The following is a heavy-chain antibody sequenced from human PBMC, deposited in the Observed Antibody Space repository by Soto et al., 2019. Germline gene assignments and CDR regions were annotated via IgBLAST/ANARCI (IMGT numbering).Heavy chain of an antibody. D-gene: IGHD4-4*01. CDR1: GGSISSSSYY. J-gene: IGHJ6*02. CDR2: IYYSGST. V-gene: IGHV4-39*01. CDR3: ARLTTTKGGYYYYGMDV. Sequence: SETLSLTCTVSGGSISSSSYYWGWIRQPPGKGLEWIGSIYYSGSTYYNPSLKSRVTISVDTSKNQFSLKLSSVTAADTAVYYCARLTTTKGGYYYYGMDVWGQGTTVTVSS.